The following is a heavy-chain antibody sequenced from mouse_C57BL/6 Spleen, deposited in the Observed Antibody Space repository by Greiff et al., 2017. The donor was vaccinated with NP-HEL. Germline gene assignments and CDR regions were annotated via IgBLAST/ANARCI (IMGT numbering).Heavy chain of an antibody. CDR2: INPSTGGT. CDR3: ARSGYYENAMDY. CDR1: GYSFTGYY. J-gene: IGHJ4*01. V-gene: IGHV1-42*01. D-gene: IGHD2-4*01. Sequence: DVQLQESGPELVKPGASVKISCKASGYSFTGYYMNWVKQSPEKSLEWIGEINPSTGGTTYNQKFKAKATLTVDKSSSTAYMQLKSLTSEDSAVYYCARSGYYENAMDYWGQGTSVTVSS.